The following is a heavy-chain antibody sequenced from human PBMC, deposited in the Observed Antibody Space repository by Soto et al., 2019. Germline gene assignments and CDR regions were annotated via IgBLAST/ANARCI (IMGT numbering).Heavy chain of an antibody. V-gene: IGHV3-21*01. CDR2: ISSSSSYI. J-gene: IGHJ6*02. CDR3: ARAPDYYYYYGMDV. CDR1: GFTFSSYS. Sequence: EVQLVESGGGLVKPGGSLRLSCAASGFTFSSYSMNWVRQAPGKGLEWVSSISSSSSYIYYADSVKGRFTISRDNAKNSLYLQMNSLRAEDTAVYYCARAPDYYYYYGMDVWGQGTTVTVSS.